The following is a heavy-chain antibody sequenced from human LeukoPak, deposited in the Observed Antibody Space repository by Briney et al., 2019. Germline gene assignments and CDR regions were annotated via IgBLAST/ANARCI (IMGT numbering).Heavy chain of an antibody. CDR2: IYGGGGT. D-gene: IGHD3-10*01. V-gene: IGHV3-66*01. CDR3: ARVPGFI. J-gene: IGHJ4*02. Sequence: GGSLRLSCAASEFTVSSNYMSWVRQAPGKGLEWVSVIYGGGGTYYADSVKGRCTISRDNSKNTLYLQMNSLRAEDTAVYYCARVPGFIWGQGTLVTVSS. CDR1: EFTVSSNY.